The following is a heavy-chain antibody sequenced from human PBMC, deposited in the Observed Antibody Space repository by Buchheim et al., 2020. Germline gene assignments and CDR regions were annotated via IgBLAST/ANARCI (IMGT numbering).Heavy chain of an antibody. CDR2: ILYEGSNK. CDR1: GFTFSSYG. V-gene: IGHV3-30*18. J-gene: IGHJ6*02. Sequence: QVQLVESGGGVVQPGRSLRLSCAASGFTFSSYGMHWVRQAPGKGLEWVAVILYEGSNKYYGDSVKGRFTISRDNSKNTMYLQMNSLRAEDTAVYYCVKVGPYSGSYYDYGMDVWGQGTT. D-gene: IGHD1-26*01. CDR3: VKVGPYSGSYYDYGMDV.